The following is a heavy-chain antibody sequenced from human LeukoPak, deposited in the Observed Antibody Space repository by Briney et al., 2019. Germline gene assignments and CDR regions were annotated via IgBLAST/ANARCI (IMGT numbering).Heavy chain of an antibody. CDR2: IKQDGSEK. CDR3: ARDEGSPLGATRGEGY. J-gene: IGHJ4*02. CDR1: GFTFSSYW. Sequence: GGSLRLSCAASGFTFSSYWMSWVRQAPGKGLEWVANIKQDGSEKYYVDSVKGRFTISRDNGKNSLYLQMNSLRAEDTAVYYCARDEGSPLGATRGEGYWGQGTLVTVSS. D-gene: IGHD1-26*01. V-gene: IGHV3-7*01.